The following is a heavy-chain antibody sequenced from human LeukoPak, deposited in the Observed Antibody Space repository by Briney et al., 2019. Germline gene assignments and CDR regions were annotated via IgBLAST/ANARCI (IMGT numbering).Heavy chain of an antibody. Sequence: PGGSLRLSCAASGFTFSSYSMNWVRQAPGKGLEWVSSVSRSGTHIYYADSLKGRFTISRDNAKNSLYLQMNSLRAEDTAVYYCARVEESASFDSWGQGTLVTVSS. J-gene: IGHJ5*01. CDR1: GFTFSSYS. D-gene: IGHD3-3*01. CDR2: VSRSGTHI. V-gene: IGHV3-21*01. CDR3: ARVEESASFDS.